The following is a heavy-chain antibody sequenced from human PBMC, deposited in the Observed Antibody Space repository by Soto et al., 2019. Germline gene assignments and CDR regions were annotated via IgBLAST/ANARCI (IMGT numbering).Heavy chain of an antibody. J-gene: IGHJ3*02. V-gene: IGHV4-61*01. CDR1: GGSVSSGSYY. CDR2: IYYSGST. D-gene: IGHD2-2*01. Sequence: SETLSLTCTVSGGSVSSGSYYWSWIRQPPGKGLEWIGYIYYSGSTNYNPSLKSRVTISVDTSKNQFSLKLSSVTAADTAVYYCDRASWLLGPAHDAFDIWGQGTMVTVSS. CDR3: DRASWLLGPAHDAFDI.